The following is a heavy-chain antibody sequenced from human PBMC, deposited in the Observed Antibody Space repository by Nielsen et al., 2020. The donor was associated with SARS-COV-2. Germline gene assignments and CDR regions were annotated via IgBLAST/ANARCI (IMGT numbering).Heavy chain of an antibody. CDR2: INPSGGST. D-gene: IGHD2-15*01. Sequence: WVRQAPGQGLEWMGIINPSGGSTSYAQKFQGRVTMTRDTSTSTVYMELSSLRSEDTAVYYCARGDFIVVVPTSTGYYYGMDVWGQGTTVTVSS. CDR3: ARGDFIVVVPTSTGYYYGMDV. J-gene: IGHJ6*02. V-gene: IGHV1-46*01.